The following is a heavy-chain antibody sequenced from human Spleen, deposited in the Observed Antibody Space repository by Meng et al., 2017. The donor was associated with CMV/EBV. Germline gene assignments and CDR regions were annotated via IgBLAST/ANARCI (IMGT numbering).Heavy chain of an antibody. CDR2: IYHGGNT. V-gene: IGHV4-4*02. CDR1: GGSIGSSNW. J-gene: IGHJ4*02. CDR3: ARGARGYSGRSPFDY. Sequence: SETLSLTCDVSGGSIGSSNWWNWVRQPPGKGLEWIGEIYHGGNTKYNPSLKSRVTISVDRSKNQFSLKLRSVTAADTAVYYCARGARGYSGRSPFDYWGQGTLVTVSS. D-gene: IGHD5-12*01.